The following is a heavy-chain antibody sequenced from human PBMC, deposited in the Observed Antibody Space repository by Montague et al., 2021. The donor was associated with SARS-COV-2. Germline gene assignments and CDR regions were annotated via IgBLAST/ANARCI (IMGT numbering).Heavy chain of an antibody. CDR3: ARGERGAWYNHYFDY. Sequence: SETLSLTCTVSDDSISIYYWSWIRQPPGKGLEWIGYVYYSGSTNYNPSLKSRVTISVDTPKNQFSLKLMSVTAADTAVYYCARGERGAWYNHYFDYWGQGALVTVSS. J-gene: IGHJ4*02. V-gene: IGHV4-59*13. CDR1: DDSISIYY. CDR2: VYYSGST. D-gene: IGHD6-19*01.